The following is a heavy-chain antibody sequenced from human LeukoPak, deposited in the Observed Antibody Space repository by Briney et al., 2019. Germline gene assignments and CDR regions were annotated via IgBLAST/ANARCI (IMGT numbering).Heavy chain of an antibody. V-gene: IGHV3-7*01. CDR3: AGEADIVVVPAAWNWFNP. Sequence: GGSLRLSCAASGFTFSSYWMSWVRQAPGKGLEWVANIKQDGSEKYYVDSVKGRFTISRDNAKNSLYLQMNSLRAEDTAVYYCAGEADIVVVPAAWNWFNPWGQGTLVTVSS. CDR1: GFTFSSYW. D-gene: IGHD2-2*01. CDR2: IKQDGSEK. J-gene: IGHJ5*02.